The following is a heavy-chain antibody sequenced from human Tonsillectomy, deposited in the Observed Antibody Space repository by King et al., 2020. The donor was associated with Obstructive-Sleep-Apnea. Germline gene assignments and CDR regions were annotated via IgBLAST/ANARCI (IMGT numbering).Heavy chain of an antibody. CDR2: IGTSGAT. CDR1: GFTFSTYD. CDR3: ARVLGYGSGTGMDV. V-gene: IGHV3-13*01. D-gene: IGHD3-10*01. Sequence: VQLVESGGGLVQPGGSLRLSCVAFGFTFSTYDMHWVRQSTGKGLEWVSGIGTSGATYYPGSVEGRFTISRENAKNSLYLQMNSLRAGDTAVYYCARVLGYGSGTGMDVWGQGTTVTVSS. J-gene: IGHJ6*02.